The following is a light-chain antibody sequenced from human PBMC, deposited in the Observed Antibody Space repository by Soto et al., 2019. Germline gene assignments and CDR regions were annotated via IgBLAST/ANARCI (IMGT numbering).Light chain of an antibody. Sequence: EIVMTQSPATLSVSPGERATLSCRASQSVSSNLAWYQQKPGQAPRLLINGASTRATGVPARFSGWGSGTEFTLTISSLEPEDFAVYYCQQRSNWPRTFGQGTKVDIK. CDR1: QSVSSN. CDR2: GAS. J-gene: IGKJ1*01. V-gene: IGKV3-15*01. CDR3: QQRSNWPRT.